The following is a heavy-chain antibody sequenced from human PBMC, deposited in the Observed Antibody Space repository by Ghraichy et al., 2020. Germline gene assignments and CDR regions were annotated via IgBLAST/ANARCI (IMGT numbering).Heavy chain of an antibody. CDR3: AREGYSGYDPADALMVVVVAVSSEGMDV. CDR2: ISSSSSYI. D-gene: IGHD5-12*01. Sequence: GGSLRLSCAASGFTFSSYSMNWVRQAPGKGLEWVSSISSSSSYIYYADSVKGRFTISRDNAKNSLYLQMNSLRAEDTAVYYCAREGYSGYDPADALMVVVVAVSSEGMDVWGQGTTVTVSS. J-gene: IGHJ6*02. V-gene: IGHV3-21*01. CDR1: GFTFSSYS.